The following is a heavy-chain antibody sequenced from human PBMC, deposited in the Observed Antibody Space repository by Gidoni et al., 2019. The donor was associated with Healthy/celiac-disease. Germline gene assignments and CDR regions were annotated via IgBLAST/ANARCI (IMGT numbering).Heavy chain of an antibody. CDR1: GFTFSSYA. D-gene: IGHD6-13*01. V-gene: IGHV3-23*01. J-gene: IGHJ5*02. Sequence: EVQMLESGGGLVQPGGSLRLSCAASGFTFSSYAMSWVRQAPGKGLEWVSAISGSGGSTYYADSVKGRFTISRDNSKNTLYLQMNSLRAEDTAVYYCAKPRGQQLQVNWFDPWGQGTLVTVSS. CDR2: ISGSGGST. CDR3: AKPRGQQLQVNWFDP.